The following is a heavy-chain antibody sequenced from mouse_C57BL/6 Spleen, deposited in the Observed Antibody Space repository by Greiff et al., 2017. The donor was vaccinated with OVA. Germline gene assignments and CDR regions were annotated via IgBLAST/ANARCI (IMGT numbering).Heavy chain of an antibody. CDR1: GFTFSDYG. CDR3: ARNEDYAMDD. CDR2: ISSGSSTI. J-gene: IGHJ4*01. Sequence: EVMLVEPGGGLVKPGGSLKLSCAASGFTFSDYGMHWVRQAPEKGLEWVAYISSGSSTIYYADTVKGRFTLSRDNAKNTLFLQMTSLRSEDTAMYYCARNEDYAMDDWGQGTSVTVSS. V-gene: IGHV5-17*01.